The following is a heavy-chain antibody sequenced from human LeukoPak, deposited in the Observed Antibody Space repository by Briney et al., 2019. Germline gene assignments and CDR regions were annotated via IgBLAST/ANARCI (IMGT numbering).Heavy chain of an antibody. J-gene: IGHJ4*02. D-gene: IGHD2-15*01. CDR1: GFTFSSYG. CDR2: ISAGGTT. V-gene: IGHV3-23*01. CDR3: AKGYCSGGSCYGGH. Sequence: GGSLRLSCAASGFTFSSYGMGWVRQAPGKGLEWVSSISAGGTTYYADSVKGRFSISRDSSKNTVYLQVNSLRAEDTAVYYCAKGYCSGGSCYGGHWGQGTLVTVSS.